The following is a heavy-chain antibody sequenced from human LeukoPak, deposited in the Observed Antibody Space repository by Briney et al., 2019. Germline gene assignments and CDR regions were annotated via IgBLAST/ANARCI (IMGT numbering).Heavy chain of an antibody. V-gene: IGHV1-24*01. J-gene: IGHJ4*02. D-gene: IGHD3-22*01. CDR2: FDPEDGET. CDR3: AREPYYYDSSGQPIDY. Sequence: ASVKVSCKVPGYTLTELSMHRVRQAPGKGLEWMGGFDPEDGETIYAQKFQGRVTITADKSTSTAYMELSSLRSEDTAVYYCAREPYYYDSSGQPIDYWGQGTLVTVSS. CDR1: GYTLTELS.